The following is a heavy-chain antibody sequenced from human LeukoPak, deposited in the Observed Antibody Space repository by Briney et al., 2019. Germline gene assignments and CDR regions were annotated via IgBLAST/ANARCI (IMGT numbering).Heavy chain of an antibody. CDR2: IYHSGST. D-gene: IGHD6-19*01. Sequence: SETLSLTCTVSGGSISSSSYYWGWIRQPPGKGLEWIGSIYHSGSTYYNPSLKSRVTISVDTSKNQFSLKLSSVTAADTAVYYCARDQDSSGWSEEDYWGQGTLVTVSS. CDR1: GGSISSSSYY. CDR3: ARDQDSSGWSEEDY. V-gene: IGHV4-39*07. J-gene: IGHJ4*02.